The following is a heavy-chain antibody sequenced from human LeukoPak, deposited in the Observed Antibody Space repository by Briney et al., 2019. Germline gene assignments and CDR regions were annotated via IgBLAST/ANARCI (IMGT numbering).Heavy chain of an antibody. V-gene: IGHV3-23*01. D-gene: IGHD2-15*01. J-gene: IGHJ4*02. CDR1: GFTFSSYA. CDR2: ISGSGGST. CDR3: AKDHPSIVVVVAAPFDY. Sequence: GASLRLSCAASGFTFSSYAMSWVRQAPGKGLEWVSAISGSGGSTYYADSVKGRFTISRDNSKNTLYLQMNSLRAEDTAVYYCAKDHPSIVVVVAAPFDYWGQGTLVTVSS.